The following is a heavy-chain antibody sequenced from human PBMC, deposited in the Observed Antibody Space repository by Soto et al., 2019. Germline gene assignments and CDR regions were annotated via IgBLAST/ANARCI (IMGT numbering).Heavy chain of an antibody. D-gene: IGHD2-2*01. CDR3: ARDQLSNRGVFDP. CDR1: GYTFTSYY. CDR2: INPSGGST. J-gene: IGHJ5*02. Sequence: ASVKVSCKASGYTFTSYYMHWVRQAPGQGPEWMGIINPSGGSTSYAQKFQGRVTMTRDTSTSTVYMELSSLRSEDTAVYYCARDQLSNRGVFDPWGQGTLVTAPQ. V-gene: IGHV1-46*01.